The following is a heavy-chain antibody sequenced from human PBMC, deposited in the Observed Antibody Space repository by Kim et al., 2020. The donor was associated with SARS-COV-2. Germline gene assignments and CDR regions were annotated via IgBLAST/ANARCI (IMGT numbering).Heavy chain of an antibody. CDR1: GGTFSSYA. D-gene: IGHD3-22*01. Sequence: SVKVSCKASGGTFSSYAISWVRQAPGQGLEWMGGIIPIFGTANYAQKFQGRVTITADESTSTAYMELSSLRSEDTAVYYCAREVEYYYDSSGYSDGMDVWGQGTTVTVSS. V-gene: IGHV1-69*13. J-gene: IGHJ6*02. CDR2: IIPIFGTA. CDR3: AREVEYYYDSSGYSDGMDV.